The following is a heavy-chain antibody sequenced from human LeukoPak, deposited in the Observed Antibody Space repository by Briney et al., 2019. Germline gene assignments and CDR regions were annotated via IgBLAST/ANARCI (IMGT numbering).Heavy chain of an antibody. D-gene: IGHD5-12*01. CDR1: GYTFTGYY. CDR2: INPNSGGT. J-gene: IGHJ4*02. CDR3: ARDGYSGYDYRPLDY. V-gene: IGHV1-2*02. Sequence: GASVKVSCKASGYTFTGYYMHWVRQAPGQGLEWMGWINPNSGGTNYAQKFQGRVTMTRDTSISTAYMELSRLRSDDTAVYYCARDGYSGYDYRPLDYWGQGTLVTVSS.